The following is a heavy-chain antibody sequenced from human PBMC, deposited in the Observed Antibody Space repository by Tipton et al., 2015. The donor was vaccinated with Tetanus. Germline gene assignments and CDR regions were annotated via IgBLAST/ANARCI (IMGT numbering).Heavy chain of an antibody. CDR3: ARASVDTAFLQVDY. CDR2: ISYSGST. CDR1: GASIANGGFY. D-gene: IGHD5-18*01. V-gene: IGHV4-31*03. J-gene: IGHJ4*02. Sequence: GLVKPSETLTLTCTISGASIANGGFYYNWIRQHPGKGLEWIGFISYSGSTYYNPSLKSRFTISVDTSRSQFSLNLRSVTAADTAVYYCARASVDTAFLQVDYWGQGTLVTVSS.